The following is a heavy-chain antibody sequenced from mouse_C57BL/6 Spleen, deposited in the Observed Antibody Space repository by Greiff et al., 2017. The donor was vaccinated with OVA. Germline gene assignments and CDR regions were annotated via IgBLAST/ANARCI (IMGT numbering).Heavy chain of an antibody. V-gene: IGHV1-9*01. D-gene: IGHD1-1*01. Sequence: QVQLQQSGAELMKPGASVKLSCKATGYTFTGYWIEWVKQRPGHGLEWIGEILPGSGSTNYNEKFKGKAKFTADTSSNTAYMQLSSLTTEDSAIYYCARRGIYYYGSSYDAMDYWGQGTSVTVSS. CDR2: ILPGSGST. J-gene: IGHJ4*01. CDR3: ARRGIYYYGSSYDAMDY. CDR1: GYTFTGYW.